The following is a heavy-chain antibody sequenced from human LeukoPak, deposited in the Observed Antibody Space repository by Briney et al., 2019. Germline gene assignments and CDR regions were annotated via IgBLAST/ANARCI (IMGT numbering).Heavy chain of an antibody. CDR3: ARGRISSGWFAHFDY. J-gene: IGHJ4*02. CDR1: GGSISSGGYY. V-gene: IGHV4-31*03. CDR2: IYYSGST. D-gene: IGHD6-19*01. Sequence: PSQTLSLTCTVSGGSISSGGYYWSWIRQHPGKGLEWIGYIYYSGSTYYSPSLKSRVTISVDTSKNQFSLKLSSVTAADTAVYYCARGRISSGWFAHFDYWGQGTLVTVSS.